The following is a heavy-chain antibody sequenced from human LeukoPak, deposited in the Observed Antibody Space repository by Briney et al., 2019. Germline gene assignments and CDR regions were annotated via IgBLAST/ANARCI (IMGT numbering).Heavy chain of an antibody. CDR3: ARVDSGSACAS. CDR1: GFTLSSYS. D-gene: IGHD6-19*01. Sequence: GGSLRLSCAASGFTLSSYSMHWVRQAPGKGLEFVSAISRNGRDTYYGNSVKGRFTISRDISKNTLHLQMGSLRPEDMAVYYCARVDSGSACASWGQGILVTVSS. CDR2: ISRNGRDT. J-gene: IGHJ1*01. V-gene: IGHV3-64*01.